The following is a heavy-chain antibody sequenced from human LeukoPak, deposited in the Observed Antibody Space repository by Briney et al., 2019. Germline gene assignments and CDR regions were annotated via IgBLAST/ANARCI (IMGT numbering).Heavy chain of an antibody. D-gene: IGHD3-22*01. Sequence: SETLSLTCTVCGGSIRSYFWTWIRQPPGKGLEWIGYVYYSGSTNYNPSLKSRVTISVDTSKNQFSLKLSSVTAADTAVYYCTRGSIAYHYMDVWGKGTTVTISS. CDR1: GGSIRSYF. CDR3: TRGSIAYHYMDV. J-gene: IGHJ6*03. V-gene: IGHV4-59*01. CDR2: VYYSGST.